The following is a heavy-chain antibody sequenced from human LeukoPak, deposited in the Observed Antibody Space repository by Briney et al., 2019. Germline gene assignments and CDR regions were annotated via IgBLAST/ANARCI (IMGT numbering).Heavy chain of an antibody. CDR1: GFTFSSYS. D-gene: IGHD1-26*01. J-gene: IGHJ3*02. CDR2: ISSSSSYI. CDR3: ARDPGSYPSNDAFDI. V-gene: IGHV3-21*01. Sequence: GGSLRLSCAASGFTFSSYSMSWVRQAPGKGLEWVSSISSSSSYIYYADSVKGRFTISRDNAKNSLYLQMNSLRAEDTAVYYCARDPGSYPSNDAFDIWGQGTMVTVSS.